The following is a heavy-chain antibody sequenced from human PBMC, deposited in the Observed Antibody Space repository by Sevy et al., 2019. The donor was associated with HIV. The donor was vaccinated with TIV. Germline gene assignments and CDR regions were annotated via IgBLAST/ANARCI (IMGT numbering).Heavy chain of an antibody. J-gene: IGHJ4*02. V-gene: IGHV3-7*01. D-gene: IGHD1-7*01. CDR3: ARDDGNYYFHY. Sequence: PGGSLRLSCAASGFTFSKYWMGWVRQAPGKGLEWVANIKQDAGQKYYVDSVKGRFTISRDNAKNSLYLQMNSLRAEDTAVYFCARDDGNYYFHYWGQGTLVTVSS. CDR2: IKQDAGQK. CDR1: GFTFSKYW.